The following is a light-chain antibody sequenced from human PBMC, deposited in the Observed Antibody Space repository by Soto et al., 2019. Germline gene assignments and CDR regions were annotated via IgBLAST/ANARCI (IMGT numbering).Light chain of an antibody. Sequence: EIVLTQSPATLSLSPGERATLSCRASQSVSSYLAWYQQKPGQAPRLLIYDASNRATGIPARFSGSGSGTDFTLTISSLEPEDFAVYYCQQYASLPLTFGGGTKVVI. CDR3: QQYASLPLT. CDR1: QSVSSY. V-gene: IGKV3-11*01. J-gene: IGKJ4*01. CDR2: DAS.